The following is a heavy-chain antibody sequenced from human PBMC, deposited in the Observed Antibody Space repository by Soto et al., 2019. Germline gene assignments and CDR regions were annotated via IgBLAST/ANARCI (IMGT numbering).Heavy chain of an antibody. CDR3: AREVTNYDDLTGYYSGAFFDP. Sequence: SETLSLTCTVSGGSFSGSFWSWIRQSPGKGLELIGYIYYTGSTNSNPSLNGRASISVDTSKNQISLKLWSVTAADTAVYYCAREVTNYDDLTGYYSGAFFDPWGQGTLVTVSS. J-gene: IGHJ5*02. CDR1: GGSFSGSF. D-gene: IGHD3-9*01. V-gene: IGHV4-59*01. CDR2: IYYTGST.